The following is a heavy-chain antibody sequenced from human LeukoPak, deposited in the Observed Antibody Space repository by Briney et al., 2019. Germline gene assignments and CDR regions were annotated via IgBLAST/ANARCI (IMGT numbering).Heavy chain of an antibody. CDR3: ARPKSARGWLRGYYFDY. Sequence: KPSETLSLTCTVAGGSISSYYWSWIRQSAGKGLEWIGRLYTSGSTNYNPSLKRRVTMSVDTSKNRFSLKLSSVTAAATAVYYCARPKSARGWLRGYYFDYWGQGTLVTVSS. CDR2: LYTSGST. CDR1: GGSISSYY. D-gene: IGHD5-12*01. J-gene: IGHJ4*02. V-gene: IGHV4-4*07.